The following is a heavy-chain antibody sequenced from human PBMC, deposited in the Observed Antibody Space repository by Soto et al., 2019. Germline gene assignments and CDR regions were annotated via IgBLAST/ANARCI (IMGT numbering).Heavy chain of an antibody. CDR3: VRARATDSRPDY. J-gene: IGHJ4*02. CDR1: GFTFSLYS. V-gene: IGHV3-21*01. Sequence: GGSLRLSCAASGFTFSLYSMIWVRQAPGKGLEWVSSISSSSSYIYYADSMKGRFTLSRDDAQNSLYLQMNSLRVDDTAVYYCVRARATDSRPDYWGQGTLVTVSS. CDR2: ISSSSSYI. D-gene: IGHD3-22*01.